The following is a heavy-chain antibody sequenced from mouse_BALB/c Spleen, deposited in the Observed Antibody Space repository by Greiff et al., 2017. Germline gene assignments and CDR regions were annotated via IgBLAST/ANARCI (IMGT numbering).Heavy chain of an antibody. CDR1: GYAFSSSW. CDR3: ARGGNSDY. V-gene: IGHV1-82*01. CDR2: IYPGDGDT. J-gene: IGHJ2*01. Sequence: VQLQQSGPELVKPGASVKISCKASGYAFSSSWMNWVKQRPGQGLEWIGRIYPGDGDTNYNGKFKGKATLTADKSSSTAYMQLSSLTSVDSAVYCCARGGNSDYWGQGTTLTVSS. D-gene: IGHD1-1*02.